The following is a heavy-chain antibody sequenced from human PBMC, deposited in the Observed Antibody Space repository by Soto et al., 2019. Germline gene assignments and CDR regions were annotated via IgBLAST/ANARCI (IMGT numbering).Heavy chain of an antibody. D-gene: IGHD3-10*01. Sequence: GSLKISCKGSGYNFANYWIAWVRQMPGEGLEWMGAIYPGDSDTRYSPSFQGQVTISADESISTAFLQGSSLKASDSAMYYCARRPPRGSGSYYLFEYWGLGTLVPVSS. V-gene: IGHV5-51*01. CDR1: GYNFANYW. J-gene: IGHJ4*02. CDR2: IYPGDSDT. CDR3: ARRPPRGSGSYYLFEY.